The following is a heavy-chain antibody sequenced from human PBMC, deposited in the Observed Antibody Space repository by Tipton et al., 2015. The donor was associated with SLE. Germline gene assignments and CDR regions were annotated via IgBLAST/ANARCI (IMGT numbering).Heavy chain of an antibody. J-gene: IGHJ4*02. V-gene: IGHV1-2*02. Sequence: QLVQSGPEVKKAGASVKVSCKASGYTFTGYYIHWVRQAPGQGLEWLGWISPTRGGTKYAQKFQARFTMTRDTSINTAYLDLSSLRSDDTAVYYCARGYFDTPNYYLLDYWGQGTLVSVSS. D-gene: IGHD3-9*01. CDR2: ISPTRGGT. CDR3: ARGYFDTPNYYLLDY. CDR1: GYTFTGYY.